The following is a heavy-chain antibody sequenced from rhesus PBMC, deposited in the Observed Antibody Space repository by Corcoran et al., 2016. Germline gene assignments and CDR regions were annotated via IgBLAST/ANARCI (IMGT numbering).Heavy chain of an antibody. V-gene: IGHV4-169*02. CDR2: IYGSGSST. J-gene: IGHJ4*01. CDR1: GGSISSSY. D-gene: IGHD1-20*01. CDR3: ASDPAGTNLDY. Sequence: QLQLQESGPGLVKPSETLSVTCAVSGGSISSSYWSWIRQAPGKGLEWIGIIYGSGSSTNYNPSLKSRVTLSVDTSKNQLSLKLSSVTAADTAVYYCASDPAGTNLDYWGQGVLVTVSS.